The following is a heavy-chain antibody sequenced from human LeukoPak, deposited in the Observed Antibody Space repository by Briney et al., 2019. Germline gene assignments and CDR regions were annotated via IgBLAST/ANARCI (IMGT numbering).Heavy chain of an antibody. CDR1: GGSISSSSYY. CDR3: ARQVPAADTCNWFDP. CDR2: IYYSGST. Sequence: KPSETLSLTCTVSGGSISSSSYYWGWIRQPPGKGLEWIGSIYYSGSTYYNPSLKSRVTISVDTSKNQFSLKLSSVTAADTAVYYCARQVPAADTCNWFDPWGQGTLVTVSS. V-gene: IGHV4-39*01. D-gene: IGHD2-2*01. J-gene: IGHJ5*02.